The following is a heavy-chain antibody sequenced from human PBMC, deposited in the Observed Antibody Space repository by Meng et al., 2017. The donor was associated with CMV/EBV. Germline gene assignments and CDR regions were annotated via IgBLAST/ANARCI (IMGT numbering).Heavy chain of an antibody. CDR3: ARFSFYGGNSVAFDYYYGMDV. D-gene: IGHD4-23*01. CDR1: GFTFSSYS. J-gene: IGHJ6*02. V-gene: IGHV3-21*01. Sequence: GGSLRLSCAASGFTFSSYSMNWVRQAPGKGLEWVPSISSSSSYIYYADSVKGRFTISRDNAKNSLYLQMNSLRAEDTAVYYCARFSFYGGNSVAFDYYYGMDVWGQGTTVTVSS. CDR2: ISSSSSYI.